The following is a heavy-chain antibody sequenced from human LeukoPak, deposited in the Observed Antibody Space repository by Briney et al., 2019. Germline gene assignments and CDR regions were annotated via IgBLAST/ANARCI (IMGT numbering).Heavy chain of an antibody. Sequence: PSDTLSLTCDVSDYSITSGYYWGWVRQPPGKGLEWIGNIYHSGSTYYNPSLKSRVTISVDTSKHQFSLKVNSVTAADTAVYYCSRVPPKGYFDSRGGNYFDPWGQGTLVTVSS. CDR2: IYHSGST. D-gene: IGHD3-22*01. J-gene: IGHJ5*02. CDR1: DYSITSGYY. CDR3: SRVPPKGYFDSRGGNYFDP. V-gene: IGHV4-38-2*01.